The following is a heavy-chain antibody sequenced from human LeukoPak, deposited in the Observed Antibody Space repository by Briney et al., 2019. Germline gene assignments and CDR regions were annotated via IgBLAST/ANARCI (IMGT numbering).Heavy chain of an antibody. CDR3: VKGWRYSSNGMDV. CDR2: VNANGGST. D-gene: IGHD6-19*01. Sequence: GGSLRLSCSASGFTFSSCAMYCVRQAPGTGLEYVSTVNANGGSTFYADSVKGRFTVSRDNSKNTLYLQMRSLRAEDTAVDYCVKGWRYSSNGMDVWGQGTTVTVSS. CDR1: GFTFSSCA. V-gene: IGHV3-64D*06. J-gene: IGHJ6*02.